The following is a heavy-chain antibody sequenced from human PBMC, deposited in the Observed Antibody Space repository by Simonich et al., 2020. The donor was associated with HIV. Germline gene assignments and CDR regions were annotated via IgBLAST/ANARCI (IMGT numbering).Heavy chain of an antibody. D-gene: IGHD4-17*01. Sequence: QVQLVESGGGVVQPGRSLRLSCAASGFTFSNYGMHWVLRAPGKGLEWVAIRWYDGSNNYYADSGKGRFTISRENSRNTLDLQMNSLRAEDTAVFYCARGDTDYGDQPSYPYYYMDVWGRGTTVTVSS. CDR1: GFTFSNYG. CDR3: ARGDTDYGDQPSYPYYYMDV. CDR2: RWYDGSNN. J-gene: IGHJ6*03. V-gene: IGHV3-33*01.